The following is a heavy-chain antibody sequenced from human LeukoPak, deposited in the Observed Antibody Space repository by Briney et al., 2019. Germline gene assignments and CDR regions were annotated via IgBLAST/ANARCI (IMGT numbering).Heavy chain of an antibody. CDR2: MNPNSGNT. D-gene: IGHD3-3*01. V-gene: IGHV1-8*01. Sequence: RASVKVSCKASGYTFTSYDINWVRQATGQGLEWMGWMNPNSGNTGYAQKFQGRVTMTGNTSISTAYMELSSLRSEDTAVYYCARGRYSITIFGAAPKENIWGQGTMVTVSS. CDR3: ARGRYSITIFGAAPKENI. CDR1: GYTFTSYD. J-gene: IGHJ3*02.